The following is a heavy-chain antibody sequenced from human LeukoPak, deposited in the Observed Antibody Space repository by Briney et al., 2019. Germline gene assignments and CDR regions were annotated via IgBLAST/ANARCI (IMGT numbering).Heavy chain of an antibody. CDR1: GLTFSTYW. J-gene: IGHJ4*02. Sequence: GGSLRLSCAASGLTFSTYWMHWVRQALGKGLAWVARINPDGSIRTYANSVQGRVTISRDTAKDTLFLQMNSLRAEDTAVYYCAREARVGGALQYWGQGTPVTVSS. V-gene: IGHV3-74*03. D-gene: IGHD1-26*01. CDR2: INPDGSIR. CDR3: AREARVGGALQY.